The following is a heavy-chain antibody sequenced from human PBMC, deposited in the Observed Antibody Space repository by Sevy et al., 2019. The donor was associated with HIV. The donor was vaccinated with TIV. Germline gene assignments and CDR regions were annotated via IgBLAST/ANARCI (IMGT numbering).Heavy chain of an antibody. D-gene: IGHD3-16*02. CDR1: GFTFSSYD. CDR3: AAVVFTFGGGIYEYHHFMDV. CDR2: ISYDGRSK. V-gene: IGHV3-30*03. Sequence: GGSLRLSCTASGFTFSSYDIHWVRQAPGKGLEWVAGISYDGRSKHYADSVKGRFTISRDNAKSTLYLQMDSLRVEDTAVFYCAAVVFTFGGGIYEYHHFMDVWGKGTTVTVSS. J-gene: IGHJ6*03.